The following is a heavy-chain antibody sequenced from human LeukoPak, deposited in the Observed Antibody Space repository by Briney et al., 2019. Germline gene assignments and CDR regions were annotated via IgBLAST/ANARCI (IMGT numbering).Heavy chain of an antibody. CDR3: ARDVRTDSSGYYHDTFYFDY. J-gene: IGHJ4*02. Sequence: SVKVSCKASGGTFSSYAISWVRQAPGQGLEWMGGIIPIFGTANYAQKFQGRVTITTDESTSTAYMELSSLRSEDTAVYYCARDVRTDSSGYYHDTFYFDYWGQGTLVTVSS. V-gene: IGHV1-69*05. D-gene: IGHD3-22*01. CDR2: IIPIFGTA. CDR1: GGTFSSYA.